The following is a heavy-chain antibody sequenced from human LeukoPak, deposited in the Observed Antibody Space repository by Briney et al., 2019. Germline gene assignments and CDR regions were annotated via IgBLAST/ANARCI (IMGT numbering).Heavy chain of an antibody. J-gene: IGHJ5*02. CDR1: GGSISSSSYY. D-gene: IGHD3-3*01. Sequence: TSEALSLTCTVSGGSISSSSYYWGWIRQPPGKGLEWIGSIYYSGSTYYNPSLKSRVTISVDTSKNQFSLKLSSVTAADTAVYYCARASPQYYDFWSGYFGSALNWFDPWGQGTLVTVSS. CDR3: ARASPQYYDFWSGYFGSALNWFDP. V-gene: IGHV4-39*07. CDR2: IYYSGST.